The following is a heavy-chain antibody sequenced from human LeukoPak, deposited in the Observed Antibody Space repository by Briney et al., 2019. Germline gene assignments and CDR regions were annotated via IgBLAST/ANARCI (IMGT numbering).Heavy chain of an antibody. J-gene: IGHJ4*02. V-gene: IGHV4-38-2*01. D-gene: IGHD1-1*01. Sequence: SETLSLTCDVSGYSIRSNSYWGWIRQPPGRGLEWIGSIYHRGSTYYNPSLKRRVTISVDTSKNQFSLKLSSVTAADTAVYYGARNVSYSFAYWGQGTLVTVSS. CDR2: IYHRGST. CDR3: ARNVSYSFAY. CDR1: GYSIRSNSY.